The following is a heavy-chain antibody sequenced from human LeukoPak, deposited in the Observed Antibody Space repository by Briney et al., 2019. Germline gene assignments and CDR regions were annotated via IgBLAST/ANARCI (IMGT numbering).Heavy chain of an antibody. CDR1: GFTVSKYD. V-gene: IGHV3-13*01. Sequence: GGSLRLSCAASGFTVSKYDMHWVRQATGKGLEWVSAIGIVGDTYYRGSVKGRFTMSRENGNNNVYLQMNSLRDGDTAVYYCVRGDYVWGSYRHDAFDIWGQGTMVTVSS. CDR2: IGIVGDT. J-gene: IGHJ3*02. CDR3: VRGDYVWGSYRHDAFDI. D-gene: IGHD3-16*02.